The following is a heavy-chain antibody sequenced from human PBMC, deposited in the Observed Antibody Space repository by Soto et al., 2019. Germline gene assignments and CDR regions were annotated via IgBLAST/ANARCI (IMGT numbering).Heavy chain of an antibody. Sequence: VQLVESGGTLVQPGGSLKLSCAASGFDASVNFMTWVRQAPGKGLEWVSAINNAGTTFYADSVKGRFTISRDDSKNTLFLQMNSLRVEDTAMYYCVRENYYYGMDVWGQGTAVTVSS. J-gene: IGHJ6*02. CDR3: VRENYYYGMDV. CDR1: GFDASVNF. V-gene: IGHV3-66*01. CDR2: INNAGTT.